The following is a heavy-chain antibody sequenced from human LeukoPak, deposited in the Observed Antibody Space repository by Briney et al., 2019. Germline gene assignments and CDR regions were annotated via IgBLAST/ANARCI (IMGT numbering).Heavy chain of an antibody. CDR2: FDPEDGET. CDR1: GYTLTELS. V-gene: IGHV1-24*01. J-gene: IGHJ4*02. CDR3: ATGRDGYIYFDY. D-gene: IGHD5-12*01. Sequence: ASVKVPCKVSGYTLTELSMHWVRQAPGKGLEWMGGFDPEDGETIYAQKFQGRVTMTEDTSTDTAYMELSSLRSEDTAVYYCATGRDGYIYFDYWGQGTLVTVSS.